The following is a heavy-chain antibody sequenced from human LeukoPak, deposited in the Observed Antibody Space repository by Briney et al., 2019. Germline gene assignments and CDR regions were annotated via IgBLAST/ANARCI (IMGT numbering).Heavy chain of an antibody. CDR2: INPNSGDT. CDR1: GYTFTDYY. Sequence: ASVNGSCKASGYTFTDYYIHWVRQAPGQGLEWLGWINPNSGDTHYAQKFQDRVIMTRDTSIRTAYMEVSRLGSDDTAEYYCATMGATNFGHWGQGTPGTVSS. V-gene: IGHV1-2*02. D-gene: IGHD1-26*01. CDR3: ATMGATNFGH. J-gene: IGHJ4*01.